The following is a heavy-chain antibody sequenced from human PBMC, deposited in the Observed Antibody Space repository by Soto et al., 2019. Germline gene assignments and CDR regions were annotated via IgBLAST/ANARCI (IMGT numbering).Heavy chain of an antibody. J-gene: IGHJ6*02. CDR3: ARGCHRRVPPYYYYGMDV. V-gene: IGHV1-18*01. CDR2: ISAYNGNT. CDR1: GYTFTNYG. D-gene: IGHD3-10*01. Sequence: ASVNVSCKASGYTFTNYGITWVRQAPGQGLEWMGWISAYNGNTNHAQKFQGWVTMTRDTSISTAYMELSRLRSDDTAVYYCARGCHRRVPPYYYYGMDVWGQGTTVTVSS.